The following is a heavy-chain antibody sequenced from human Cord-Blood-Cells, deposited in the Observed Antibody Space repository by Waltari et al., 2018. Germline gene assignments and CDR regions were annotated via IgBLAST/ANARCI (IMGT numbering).Heavy chain of an antibody. Sequence: QVQLVQSGAEVKKPGASVKVSCKASVYTFTSYDINWVRQATGQGLEWMGWMNPNSGNTGYAQKFQGRVTITRNTSISTAYMELSSLRSEDTAVYYCARGLGYSYGPRNAFDIWGQGTMVTVSS. V-gene: IGHV1-8*03. D-gene: IGHD5-18*01. CDR1: VYTFTSYD. J-gene: IGHJ3*02. CDR3: ARGLGYSYGPRNAFDI. CDR2: MNPNSGNT.